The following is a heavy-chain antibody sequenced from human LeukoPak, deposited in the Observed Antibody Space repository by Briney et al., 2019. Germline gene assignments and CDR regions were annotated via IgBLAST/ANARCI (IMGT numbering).Heavy chain of an antibody. V-gene: IGHV4-59*01. CDR1: GGSISSYY. CDR3: ARGVGPFDP. Sequence: SETLSLTCTVSGGSISSYYWSWIRQPPGKGLEWIGYIYYSGSTNYNPSLKSRVTISVDTSKNQFSLKLSSVTAADTAVYYCARGVGPFDPWGQGTLVTVSS. J-gene: IGHJ5*02. CDR2: IYYSGST.